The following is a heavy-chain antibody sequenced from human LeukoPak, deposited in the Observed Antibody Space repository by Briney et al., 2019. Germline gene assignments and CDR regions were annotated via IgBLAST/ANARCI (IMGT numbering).Heavy chain of an antibody. CDR3: ARDADYYDSGGPVDY. Sequence: ASVKVSCKASGYTFTSYGISWVRQAPGQGLEWMGIIYTSDGNTKYARKFAGRVTLTRDTSTRSVYMELSGLRSDDTAVYYCARDADYYDSGGPVDYWGQGTLVTVSS. V-gene: IGHV1-46*01. CDR2: IYTSDGNT. J-gene: IGHJ4*02. CDR1: GYTFTSYG. D-gene: IGHD3-22*01.